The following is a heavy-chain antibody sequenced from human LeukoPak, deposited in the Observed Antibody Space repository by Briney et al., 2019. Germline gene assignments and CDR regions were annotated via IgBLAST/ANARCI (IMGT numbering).Heavy chain of an antibody. Sequence: PGGSLRLSCAASGFTFSSYGMHWVRQAPGKGLEWVAVIWYDGSNKYYADSVKGRFTISRDNSKNTLYLQMNSLRAEDTAVYYCAREPPYDYVWGSYRLGYYFDYWGQGTLVTVSS. J-gene: IGHJ4*02. CDR3: AREPPYDYVWGSYRLGYYFDY. CDR1: GFTFSSYG. CDR2: IWYDGSNK. V-gene: IGHV3-33*01. D-gene: IGHD3-16*02.